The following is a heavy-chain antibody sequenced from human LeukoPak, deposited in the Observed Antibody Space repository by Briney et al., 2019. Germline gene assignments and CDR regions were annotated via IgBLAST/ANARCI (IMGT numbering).Heavy chain of an antibody. V-gene: IGHV5-51*01. CDR1: GYSFTSYW. J-gene: IGHJ3*02. D-gene: IGHD1-26*01. CDR3: ARVAGSHELDAFDI. CDR2: IYPGDSDT. Sequence: GESLQISCKGSGYSFTSYWIAWVRQMPGKGLEWMGIIYPGDSDTRYSPSFQGQVTISVDKSFSTAYLQWSSLKASDTAMYYCARVAGSHELDAFDIWGQRTMVTVSS.